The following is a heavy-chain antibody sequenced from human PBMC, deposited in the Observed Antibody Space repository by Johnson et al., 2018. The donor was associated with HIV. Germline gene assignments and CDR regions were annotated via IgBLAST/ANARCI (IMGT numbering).Heavy chain of an antibody. CDR1: GFTVSSNY. CDR3: ARDATSYDYDSSANWDSRWAFDI. Sequence: VQLVESGGGLVQPGGSLRLSCAASGFTVSSNYMSWVRQAPGKGLEWVSVIYSGGSTYYADSVKGRFTISRDNSKNTLYLQMNSLRAEDTAVYYCARDATSYDYDSSANWDSRWAFDIWGQGTMVTVSS. CDR2: IYSGGST. V-gene: IGHV3-66*02. D-gene: IGHD3-22*01. J-gene: IGHJ3*02.